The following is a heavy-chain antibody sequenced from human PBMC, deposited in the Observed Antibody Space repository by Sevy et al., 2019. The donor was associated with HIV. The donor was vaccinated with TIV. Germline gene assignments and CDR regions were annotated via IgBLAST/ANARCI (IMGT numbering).Heavy chain of an antibody. D-gene: IGHD2-21*02. CDR2: IIPRVGLA. J-gene: IGHJ4*02. Sequence: ASVKVSCKASVGRLSNYGMNWVRQAPGQGLEWTGGIIPRVGLANYAQKLQGRVTISADESTNTMYIEVRSLTFEDTGVYYCASVRPCGGDCYFFDSWGQGTLVTVSS. CDR1: VGRLSNYG. V-gene: IGHV1-69*10. CDR3: ASVRPCGGDCYFFDS.